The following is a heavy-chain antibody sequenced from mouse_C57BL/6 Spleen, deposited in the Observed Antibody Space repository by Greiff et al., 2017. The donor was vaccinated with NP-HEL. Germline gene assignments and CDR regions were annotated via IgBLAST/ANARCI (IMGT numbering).Heavy chain of an antibody. CDR2: ISNGGGST. V-gene: IGHV5-12*01. D-gene: IGHD2-3*01. Sequence: EVKVVESGGGLVQPGGSLKLSCAASGFTFSDYYMYWVRQTPEKRLEWVAYISNGGGSTYYPDTVKGRFTISRDNAKNTLYLQMSRLKSEDTAMYYCARHDGYYWYFDVWGTGTTVTVSS. CDR1: GFTFSDYY. CDR3: ARHDGYYWYFDV. J-gene: IGHJ1*03.